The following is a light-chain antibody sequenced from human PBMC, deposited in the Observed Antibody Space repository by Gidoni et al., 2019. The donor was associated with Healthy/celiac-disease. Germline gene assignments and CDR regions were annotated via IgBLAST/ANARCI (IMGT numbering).Light chain of an antibody. V-gene: IGKV1-39*01. CDR2: AAS. J-gene: IGKJ5*01. CDR3: QQSYRTPPIT. Sequence: DIQMTQSPSSLSASVGDRVTIPCRASQSINNYLNWYQQKPGKAPKLLIYAASSLQSGVPSRFSGSGSGTDFTLTISSLQPEDFATYYCQQSYRTPPITFGQXTRLEIK. CDR1: QSINNY.